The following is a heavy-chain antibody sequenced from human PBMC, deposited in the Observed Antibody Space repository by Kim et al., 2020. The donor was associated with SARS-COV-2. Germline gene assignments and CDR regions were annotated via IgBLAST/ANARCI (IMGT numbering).Heavy chain of an antibody. CDR1: GFTFSSYD. V-gene: IGHV3-13*01. CDR2: IGTDGDT. Sequence: GGSLRLSCAASGFTFSSYDMHWVRQATGKGLEWVSAIGTDGDTSYSGSVEGGFIITRENANKHMYHQKNSLRTGDKAVYYYSGNSVTTTCYNGMD. CDR3: SGNSVTTTCYNGMD. J-gene: IGHJ6*01. D-gene: IGHD4-17*01.